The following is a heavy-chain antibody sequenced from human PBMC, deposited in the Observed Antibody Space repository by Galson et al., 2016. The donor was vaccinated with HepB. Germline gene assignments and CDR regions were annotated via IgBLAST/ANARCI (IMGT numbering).Heavy chain of an antibody. CDR2: IDWDDAK. CDR3: ARIRGYRDRGGQYFYYLDS. V-gene: IGHV2-70*01. D-gene: IGHD3-22*01. J-gene: IGHJ4*02. Sequence: PALVKPTQTLTLTCTFSGFSLDTYGMCVNWIRQPPGKALEWLALIDWDDAKYYSPSLETRLSIAKDSSKNQVLLSMTNMDPVDTGTYYCARIRGYRDRGGQYFYYLDSWGQGALVTVSS. CDR1: GFSLDTYGMC.